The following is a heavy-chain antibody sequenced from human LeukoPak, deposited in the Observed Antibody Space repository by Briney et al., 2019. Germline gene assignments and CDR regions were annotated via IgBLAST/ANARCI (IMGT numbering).Heavy chain of an antibody. Sequence: PSQTLSLTCAVSGGSISSGGYSWSWIRQPPGKGLEWIGYIYHSGSTYYNPSLKSRVTISVDTSKNQFSLKLSSVTAADTAVYYCARAPYSSGWRKGLDYFDYWGQGTLVTVSS. CDR3: ARAPYSSGWRKGLDYFDY. J-gene: IGHJ4*02. CDR1: GGSISSGGYS. D-gene: IGHD6-19*01. V-gene: IGHV4-30-2*01. CDR2: IYHSGST.